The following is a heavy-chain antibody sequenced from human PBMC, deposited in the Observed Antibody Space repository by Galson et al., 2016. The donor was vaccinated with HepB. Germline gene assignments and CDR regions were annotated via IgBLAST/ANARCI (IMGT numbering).Heavy chain of an antibody. CDR3: ARGDGTKLRGYSYGSIED. CDR1: GGTFSNYA. D-gene: IGHD5-18*01. V-gene: IGHV1-69*13. CDR2: IIPIFGTP. J-gene: IGHJ4*02. Sequence: SVKVSCKASGGTFSNYAISWVRQAPGQGLEWMGGIIPIFGTPDYAQKFQDRVTITADESTDTVYMELTSLRSEDTALYFCARGDGTKLRGYSYGSIEDWGQGTLVTVSS.